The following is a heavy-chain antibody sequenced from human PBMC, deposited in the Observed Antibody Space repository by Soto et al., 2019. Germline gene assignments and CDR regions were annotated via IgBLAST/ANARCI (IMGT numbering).Heavy chain of an antibody. CDR3: AREAGGYCSGGSCYYNWFDP. J-gene: IGHJ5*02. CDR1: GFTFSSYW. Sequence: GGSLRLSCAASGFTFSSYWMSWVRQAPGKGLEWVANIKQDGSEKYYVDSVKGRFTISRDNAKNSLYLQMNSLRAEDTAVYYCAREAGGYCSGGSCYYNWFDPWGQGTLVTVSS. D-gene: IGHD2-15*01. V-gene: IGHV3-7*01. CDR2: IKQDGSEK.